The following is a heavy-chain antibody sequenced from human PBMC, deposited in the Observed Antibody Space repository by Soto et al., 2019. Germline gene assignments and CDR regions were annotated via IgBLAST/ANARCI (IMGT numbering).Heavy chain of an antibody. CDR2: IYPGDSDT. J-gene: IGHJ6*02. D-gene: IGHD3-3*01. V-gene: IGHV5-51*01. Sequence: GESLKISCKGSGYSFTSYWIGWVRQMPGKGLEWMGIIYPGDSDTRYSPSFQGQVTISADKSISTAYLQWSSLKASDTAMYYCARFPGLRFLYYYGMDVWGQGTTVTVSS. CDR3: ARFPGLRFLYYYGMDV. CDR1: GYSFTSYW.